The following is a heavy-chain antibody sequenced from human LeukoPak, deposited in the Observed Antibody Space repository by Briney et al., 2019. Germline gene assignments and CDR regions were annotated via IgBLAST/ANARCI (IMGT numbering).Heavy chain of an antibody. D-gene: IGHD3-10*01. J-gene: IGHJ4*02. CDR2: ISGSGGST. V-gene: IGHV3-23*01. CDR1: RFTFSSYA. CDR3: AKVSLYYYGSGSPYFDY. Sequence: PGGSLRLSCAASRFTFSSYAMSWVRQAPGKGLEWVSAISGSGGSTYYADSVKGRFTISRDNSKNTLYLQMNSLRAEDTAVYYCAKVSLYYYGSGSPYFDYWGQGTLVTVSS.